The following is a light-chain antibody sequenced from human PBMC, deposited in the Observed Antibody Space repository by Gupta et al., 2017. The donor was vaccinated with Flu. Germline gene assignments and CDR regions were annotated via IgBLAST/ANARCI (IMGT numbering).Light chain of an antibody. CDR3: QSYDSSLTFYV. Sequence: VTISCTGSSSNIGAGYDVHWYQQLPGTAPKLLIYGNSNRPSGVPDRFSGSKSGTSASLAITGLQAEDEADYYCQSYDSSLTFYVFGTGTKVTVL. CDR2: GNS. V-gene: IGLV1-40*01. J-gene: IGLJ1*01. CDR1: SSNIGAGYD.